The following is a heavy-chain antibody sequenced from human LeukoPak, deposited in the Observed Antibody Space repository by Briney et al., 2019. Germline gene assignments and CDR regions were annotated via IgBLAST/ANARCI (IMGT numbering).Heavy chain of an antibody. D-gene: IGHD1-26*01. V-gene: IGHV4-31*03. CDR1: GGSINSGGSY. J-gene: IGHJ6*03. CDR2: IYYSWSS. CDR3: ATDYGGYRSIYYYKAV. Sequence: SETLTLTCTVSGGSINSGGSYWSWLRQHPGTGLEWVGCIYYSWSSYYNPSLKSRVTLSLGPSKTQVSLKLSSLAAADTAGSYRATDYGGYRSIYYYKAVWGKGATVTVSS.